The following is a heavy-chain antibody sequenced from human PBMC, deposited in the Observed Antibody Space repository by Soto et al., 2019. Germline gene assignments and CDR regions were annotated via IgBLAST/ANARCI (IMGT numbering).Heavy chain of an antibody. J-gene: IGHJ6*02. Sequence: GASVKVSCKASGYTFTSYAMHWVRQAPGQRLEWMGWINAGNGNTKYSQKFQGRVTMTTDTSTSTAYMELRSLRSDDTSVYYCARAWVQYCSSTSCSLYYYYGMDVWGQGTTVTVSS. V-gene: IGHV1-3*01. CDR3: ARAWVQYCSSTSCSLYYYYGMDV. CDR1: GYTFTSYA. D-gene: IGHD2-2*01. CDR2: INAGNGNT.